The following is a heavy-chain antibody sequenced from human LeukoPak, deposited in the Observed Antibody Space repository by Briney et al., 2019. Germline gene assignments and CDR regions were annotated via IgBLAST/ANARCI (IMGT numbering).Heavy chain of an antibody. V-gene: IGHV3-21*04. J-gene: IGHJ4*02. CDR2: ISSSSSYI. CDR3: TRLSGDLTFDY. CDR1: GFTFSSYS. D-gene: IGHD6-25*01. Sequence: GGSLRLSCAASGFTFSSYSMNWVRQAPGKGLEWVSSISSSSSYIYYAYSVKGRFTISRDNAKNSLYLQMNSLKTEDTAVYYCTRLSGDLTFDYWGQGTLVTVSS.